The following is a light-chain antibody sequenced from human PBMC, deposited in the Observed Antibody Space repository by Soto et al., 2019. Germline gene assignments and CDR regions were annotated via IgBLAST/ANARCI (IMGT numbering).Light chain of an antibody. CDR3: CSYAGSYRRI. Sequence: SALTQPRSLSVSPGQSVTISFTGTSSDVGGYNYVSCYQQHPGKAPKLMIYDVSKRPSGVPDRFSGSKSGNTASLTISGLQAEDEADYYCCSYAGSYRRIFGTGTKVTVL. J-gene: IGLJ1*01. CDR1: SSDVGGYNY. V-gene: IGLV2-11*01. CDR2: DVS.